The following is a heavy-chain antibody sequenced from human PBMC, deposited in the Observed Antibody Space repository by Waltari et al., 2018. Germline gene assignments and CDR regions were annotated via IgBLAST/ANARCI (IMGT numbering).Heavy chain of an antibody. J-gene: IGHJ3*02. Sequence: EVQLLESGGGLVQPGGSLRLSCAASGFTFSSYAMSWVRQAPGKGLEWVSAISGSGGSTYYADSVKGRFTISRDNSKNTLYLQMNSLRAEDTAVYYCASPRITIFGVVTDDAFDIWGQGTMVTVSS. D-gene: IGHD3-3*01. CDR1: GFTFSSYA. V-gene: IGHV3-23*01. CDR2: ISGSGGST. CDR3: ASPRITIFGVVTDDAFDI.